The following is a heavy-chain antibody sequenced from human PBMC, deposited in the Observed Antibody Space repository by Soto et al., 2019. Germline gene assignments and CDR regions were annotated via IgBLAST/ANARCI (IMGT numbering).Heavy chain of an antibody. Sequence: TVRSKAMSLGGQGLRKGMEWVSAISGSGGSTYYADSVKGRFTISRDNSKNTLYLQMNSLRAEDTAVYYCAKAFWSGYYTSYYYYGMGVSGHGTTVTVS. V-gene: IGHV3-23*01. D-gene: IGHD3-3*01. CDR3: AKAFWSGYYTSYYYYGMGV. CDR2: ISGSGGST. CDR1: TVRSKA. J-gene: IGHJ6*02.